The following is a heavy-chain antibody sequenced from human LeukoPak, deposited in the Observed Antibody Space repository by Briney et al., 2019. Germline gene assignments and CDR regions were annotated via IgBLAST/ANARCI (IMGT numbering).Heavy chain of an antibody. V-gene: IGHV6-1*01. CDR2: TYYRSKWYN. Sequence: SQTLSLTCAISGDSVSSNSAAWNWIRQSPSRGLEWLGRTYYRSKWYNDYAVSVKSRITINPDTSKNQFSLQLNSVTPEDTAVYYCARSGGMSKQLVAWYFDYWGQGTLVTVSS. CDR1: GDSVSSNSAA. D-gene: IGHD6-13*01. J-gene: IGHJ4*02. CDR3: ARSGGMSKQLVAWYFDY.